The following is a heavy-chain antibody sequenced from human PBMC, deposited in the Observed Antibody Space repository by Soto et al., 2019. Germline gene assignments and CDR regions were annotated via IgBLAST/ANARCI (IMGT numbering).Heavy chain of an antibody. CDR3: ARDRWGGGRDMAV. D-gene: IGHD3-10*01. J-gene: IGHJ6*02. CDR1: GFTFSTYW. Sequence: EVQLVESGGGLVQPGGSLRLSCAASGFTFSTYWIHWVRQAPGKGLVWVSRINSDGSSTNYADSVKVRFTISRDNAKKTLFLQMNSLRAEDTAVYYCARDRWGGGRDMAVWGQGTTVTVSS. V-gene: IGHV3-74*01. CDR2: INSDGSST.